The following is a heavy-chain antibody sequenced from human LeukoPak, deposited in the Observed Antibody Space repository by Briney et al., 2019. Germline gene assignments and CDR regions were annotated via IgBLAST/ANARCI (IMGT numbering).Heavy chain of an antibody. J-gene: IGHJ5*02. CDR3: ARKVPAGMRGWFDP. V-gene: IGHV1-2*02. CDR2: INPNSGGT. D-gene: IGHD2-2*01. Sequence: GALVKVSCKASGYTFTGYYMHWVRQAPGQGLEWMGWINPNSGGTNYAQKFQGRVTMTRDTSISTAYMELSRLRSDDTAVYYCARKVPAGMRGWFDPWGQGTLVTVSS. CDR1: GYTFTGYY.